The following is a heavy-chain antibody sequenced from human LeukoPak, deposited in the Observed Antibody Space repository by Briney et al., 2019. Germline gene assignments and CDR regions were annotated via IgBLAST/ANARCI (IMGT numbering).Heavy chain of an antibody. V-gene: IGHV4-38-2*02. J-gene: IGHJ5*02. Sequence: SETLSLTCTVSNYSISNGYYWGWIRQPPGKGLEWIGSIYQSGSTYYNPSLKSRVTISVDTSKNQFSLKLSSVTAADTAVYYCAKLGGIESWFDPWGQGTLVTVSS. D-gene: IGHD3-16*01. CDR2: IYQSGST. CDR1: NYSISNGYY. CDR3: AKLGGIESWFDP.